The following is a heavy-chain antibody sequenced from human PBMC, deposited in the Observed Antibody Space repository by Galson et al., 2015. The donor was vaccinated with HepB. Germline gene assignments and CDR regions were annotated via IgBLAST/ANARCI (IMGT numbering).Heavy chain of an antibody. Sequence: ETLSLTCAVSGGSISSSNWWSWVRQPPGKGLEWIGEIYHSGSTNYNPSLKSRVTISVDKSKNQFSLKLSSVTAADTAVYYCARVEYSSSLHSHFDYWGQGTLVTVSS. CDR1: GGSISSSNW. D-gene: IGHD6-13*01. CDR3: ARVEYSSSLHSHFDY. V-gene: IGHV4-4*02. J-gene: IGHJ4*02. CDR2: IYHSGST.